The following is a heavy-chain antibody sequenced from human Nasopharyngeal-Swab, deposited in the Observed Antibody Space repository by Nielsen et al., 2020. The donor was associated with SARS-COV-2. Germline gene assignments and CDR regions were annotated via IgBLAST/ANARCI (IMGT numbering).Heavy chain of an antibody. V-gene: IGHV3-30*18. CDR3: AKDGVRLNGIDV. CDR1: GFTFSNYG. CDR2: ISHDESYK. D-gene: IGHD3-16*01. Sequence: GESLKISCAASGFTFSNYGIHWVRQAPGKGLEWVASISHDESYKFYIDSVKGRFAVSRDNSKNTASLQMNSLRAEDTAEYFCAKDGVRLNGIDVWGQGTTVTVSS. J-gene: IGHJ6*02.